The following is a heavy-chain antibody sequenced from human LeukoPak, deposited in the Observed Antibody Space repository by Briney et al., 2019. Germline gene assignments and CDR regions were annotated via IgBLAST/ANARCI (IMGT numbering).Heavy chain of an antibody. D-gene: IGHD4-17*01. Sequence: ASVKVSCKASGYTFIDYFIHWVRQAPGQGLEWMGRINPNSGGTNYAQKFQGRVTMTRDTSISTAYMGLSRLRSDDTAVYYCARALMTTVTTQGYWGQGTLVTVSS. CDR1: GYTFIDYF. CDR3: ARALMTTVTTQGY. V-gene: IGHV1-2*06. J-gene: IGHJ4*02. CDR2: INPNSGGT.